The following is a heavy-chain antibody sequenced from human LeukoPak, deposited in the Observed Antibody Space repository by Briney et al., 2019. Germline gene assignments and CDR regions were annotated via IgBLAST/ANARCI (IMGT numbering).Heavy chain of an antibody. V-gene: IGHV3-23*01. CDR3: AKDPSWSGYFDY. CDR1: GFTFSSYA. CDR2: FSGSGGST. Sequence: GGSLRLSCAASGFTFSSYAMSWVRQAPGKGLECISGFSGSGGSTYYADSVKGRFTISRDNSKNTQYLQMNSLRAEDTAVYYCAKDPSWSGYFDYWGQGTLVTVSS. J-gene: IGHJ4*02. D-gene: IGHD6-13*01.